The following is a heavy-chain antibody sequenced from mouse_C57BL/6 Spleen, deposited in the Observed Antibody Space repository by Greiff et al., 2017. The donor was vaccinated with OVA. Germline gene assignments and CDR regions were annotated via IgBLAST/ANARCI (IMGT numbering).Heavy chain of an antibody. J-gene: IGHJ2*01. D-gene: IGHD1-1*01. Sequence: EVQLQQSGAELVRPGASVKLSCTASGFNIKDDYMHWVKQRPEQGLEWIGWIDPENGDTEYASKFQGKATITADTSSNTAYLQLSSLTSEDTAVYYCTTRPYGSLDYWGQGTTLTVSS. CDR1: GFNIKDDY. CDR2: IDPENGDT. V-gene: IGHV14-4*01. CDR3: TTRPYGSLDY.